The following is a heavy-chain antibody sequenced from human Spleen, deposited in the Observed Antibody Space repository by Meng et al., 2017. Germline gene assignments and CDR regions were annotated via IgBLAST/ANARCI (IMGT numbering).Heavy chain of an antibody. CDR3: AREWSERWLQLLTANDAFDI. J-gene: IGHJ3*02. Sequence: GESLKIACAASGFGFSTYAMTWVRQAPGKGLEWVSVIYSGGSTYYADSVKGRFTISRDNSKNTLYLQMNSLRAEDTAVYYCAREWSERWLQLLTANDAFDIWGQGTMVTVSS. D-gene: IGHD5-24*01. V-gene: IGHV3-66*02. CDR1: GFGFSTYA. CDR2: IYSGGST.